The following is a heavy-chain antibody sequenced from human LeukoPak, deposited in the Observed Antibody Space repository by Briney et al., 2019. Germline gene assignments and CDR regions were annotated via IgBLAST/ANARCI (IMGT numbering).Heavy chain of an antibody. Sequence: GGSLRLSCAASEFSVGSNYMTWVRQAPGKGLEWVSLIYSGGSTYYADSVKGRFTTSRDSSKNTLYLQMNSLRAEDTAVYYCAKDLRSSADSKMGAADYWGQGTLVTVSS. CDR3: AKDLRSSADSKMGAADY. CDR1: EFSVGSNY. D-gene: IGHD1-26*01. CDR2: IYSGGST. V-gene: IGHV3-66*02. J-gene: IGHJ4*02.